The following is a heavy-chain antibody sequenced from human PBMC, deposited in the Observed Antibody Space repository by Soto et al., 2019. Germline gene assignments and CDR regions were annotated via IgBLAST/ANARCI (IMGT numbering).Heavy chain of an antibody. Sequence: SQTLSLTCAVSGDSVSSNTAAWNWIRQSPSRGLEWLGRAYYRSKWYNDYAVSVKSRLTINPDTSKNQFSLQLNSVTPEDTAVYYCARDGVVSSGWSFEYWGQGTLVTVSS. CDR1: GDSVSSNTAA. V-gene: IGHV6-1*01. CDR3: ARDGVVSSGWSFEY. CDR2: AYYRSKWYN. J-gene: IGHJ4*02. D-gene: IGHD6-19*01.